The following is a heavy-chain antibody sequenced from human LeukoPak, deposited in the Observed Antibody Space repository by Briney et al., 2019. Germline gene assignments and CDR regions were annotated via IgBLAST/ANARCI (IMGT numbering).Heavy chain of an antibody. V-gene: IGHV3-23*01. J-gene: IGHJ5*01. CDR1: GFTFSSYA. Sequence: GGSLRLSCTASGFTFSSYAMNWVRQAPGKGLEWVSGIGAGGTFTYYADSVKGRFTISRDNSRNTLYLQMNSLRVDDTAIYYCAREVQWELPDSWGQGTLVTVSS. D-gene: IGHD1-26*01. CDR2: IGAGGTFT. CDR3: AREVQWELPDS.